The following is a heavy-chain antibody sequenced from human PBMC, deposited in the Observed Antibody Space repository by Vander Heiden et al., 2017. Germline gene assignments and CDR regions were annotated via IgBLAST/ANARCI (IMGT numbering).Heavy chain of an antibody. Sequence: QVQLVQSGAEVTKPGASVKDSFTASGYTFTSYGISSVRQAPGQGVEWMGWISAYNGNTNYAQKFQARVTMTTDIATSTAYMELRSLRSDDTAVYYCARLYYYDSSGYNQFDYWGQGTLVTVSS. CDR3: ARLYYYDSSGYNQFDY. J-gene: IGHJ4*02. CDR1: GYTFTSYG. V-gene: IGHV1-18*04. D-gene: IGHD3-22*01. CDR2: ISAYNGNT.